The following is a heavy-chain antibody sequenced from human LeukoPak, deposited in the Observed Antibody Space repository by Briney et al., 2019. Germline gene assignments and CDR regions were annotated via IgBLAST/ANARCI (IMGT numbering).Heavy chain of an antibody. CDR3: AKDLRYSYARDY. CDR1: GFTFSSYG. D-gene: IGHD5-18*01. V-gene: IGHV3-23*01. Sequence: GGSLRLSCAASGFTFSSYGMHWVRQAPGKGLEWVSAISGSGGSTYYADSVKGRFTISRDNSKNTLYLQMNSLRAEDTAVYYCAKDLRYSYARDYWGQGTLVTVSS. CDR2: ISGSGGST. J-gene: IGHJ4*02.